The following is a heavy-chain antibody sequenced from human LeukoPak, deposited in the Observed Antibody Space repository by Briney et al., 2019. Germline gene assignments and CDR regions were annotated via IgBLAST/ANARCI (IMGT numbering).Heavy chain of an antibody. CDR3: ARPLLWWPQVGYFDY. D-gene: IGHD2-8*02. V-gene: IGHV1-2*02. CDR1: GYTFTSYG. J-gene: IGHJ4*02. Sequence: ASVKVSCKASGYTFTSYGISWVRQAPGQGLEWMGWINPNSGGTNYAQKFQGGVTMTRDTSISTVYMELSRLRSDDTAVYYCARPLLWWPQVGYFDYWGQGTLVTVSS. CDR2: INPNSGGT.